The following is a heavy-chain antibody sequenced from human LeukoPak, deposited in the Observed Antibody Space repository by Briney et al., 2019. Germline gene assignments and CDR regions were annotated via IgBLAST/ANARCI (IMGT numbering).Heavy chain of an antibody. V-gene: IGHV1-69*13. J-gene: IGHJ6*03. CDR3: ATKRMYSNFDYYYYYMDV. D-gene: IGHD4-11*01. CDR2: IIPIFGTA. Sequence: SVTVSCKASGGTFSSYAISWVRQAPGQGLEWMGGIIPIFGTANYAQKFQGRVTITADESTSTAYMELSSLRSEDTAVYYCATKRMYSNFDYYYYYMDVWGKGTTVTVSS. CDR1: GGTFSSYA.